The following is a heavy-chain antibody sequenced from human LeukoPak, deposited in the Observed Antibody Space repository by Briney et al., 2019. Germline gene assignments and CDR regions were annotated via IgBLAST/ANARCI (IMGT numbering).Heavy chain of an antibody. Sequence: QXGGSLILSCAASGFTFSSYWMNWGRQAPGKGLEGVANIKQDGSEKYYVDSVKGRFTISRDNAKNSLYLQMNSLRAEDTAVYYCVRAVGAAGSYWGQGALVTVSS. V-gene: IGHV3-7*01. CDR3: VRAVGAAGSY. CDR2: IKQDGSEK. J-gene: IGHJ4*02. CDR1: GFTFSSYW. D-gene: IGHD6-13*01.